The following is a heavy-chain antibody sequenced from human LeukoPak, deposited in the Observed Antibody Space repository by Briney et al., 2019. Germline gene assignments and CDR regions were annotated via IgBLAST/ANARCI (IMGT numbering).Heavy chain of an antibody. J-gene: IGHJ3*02. Sequence: PSETLSLTCTFSGGSISIRSHYLGLGRQPPSKEQEWIASIHDSGGSNYNPSLKSRVTISVDRSKNQDSLRVRSVTAADTAVYDCAKQEALITFDIWGQGTMVTVSS. CDR2: IHDSGGS. CDR1: GGSISIRSHY. CDR3: AKQEALITFDI. V-gene: IGHV4-39*01.